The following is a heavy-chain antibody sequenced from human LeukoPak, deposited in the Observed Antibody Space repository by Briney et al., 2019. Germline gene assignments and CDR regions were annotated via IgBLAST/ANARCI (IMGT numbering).Heavy chain of an antibody. J-gene: IGHJ4*02. CDR3: AKEAIAVSGYGPTTFDY. CDR2: IRGSSTTI. CDR1: GFSFSTSS. Sequence: GGSLRLSCAASGFSFSTSSMSWVRQTPGKGLAWISYIRGSSTTIYYADSVKGRFTISRDNSKNTLYLQVNSLRAEDTAVYYCAKEAIAVSGYGPTTFDYWGQGTLVAVSS. D-gene: IGHD6-19*01. V-gene: IGHV3-48*01.